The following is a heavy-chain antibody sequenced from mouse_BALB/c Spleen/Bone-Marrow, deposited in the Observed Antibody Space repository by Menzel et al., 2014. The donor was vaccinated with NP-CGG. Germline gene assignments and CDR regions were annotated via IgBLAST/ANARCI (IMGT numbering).Heavy chain of an antibody. CDR2: IDPETGGT. V-gene: IGHV1-15*01. J-gene: IGHJ3*01. D-gene: IGHD2-14*01. Sequence: VQLQQSGAELVRPGASVTLSCKASGYAFTDYEMHWVKQTPVHGLEWIGAIDPETGGTAYNQKFKSKATLTADKSSSTAYMELRSLTSEDSAVYYCTRSLVRRFAYWGQGTLVTVSA. CDR3: TRSLVRRFAY. CDR1: GYAFTDYE.